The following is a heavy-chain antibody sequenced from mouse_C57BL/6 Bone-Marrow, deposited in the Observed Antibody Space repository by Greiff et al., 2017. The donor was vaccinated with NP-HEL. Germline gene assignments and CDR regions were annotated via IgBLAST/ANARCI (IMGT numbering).Heavy chain of an antibody. V-gene: IGHV1-53*01. CDR3: AGTTVGGGYYYAMDY. Sequence: QVQLQQPGTELVKPGASVKLSCKASGYTFTSYWMHWVKQRPGQGLEWIGNINPSNGGTNYNEKFKSKATLTVDKSSSTAYMQLSSLTSEDSAVYYCAGTTVGGGYYYAMDYWGQGTSVTVSS. D-gene: IGHD1-1*01. J-gene: IGHJ4*01. CDR2: INPSNGGT. CDR1: GYTFTSYW.